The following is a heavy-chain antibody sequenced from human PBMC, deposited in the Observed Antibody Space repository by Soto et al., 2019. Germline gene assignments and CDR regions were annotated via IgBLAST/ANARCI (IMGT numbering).Heavy chain of an antibody. J-gene: IGHJ5*02. D-gene: IGHD3-3*01. Sequence: SETLSLTCPVSGGFVSSSSYFWSWIRQPPGKEMEFIAYVYYTGNTNYSHSLKSRASRSLDTSKNQVSLNLSPVTTANTAISYFARMRFGEVPHWVDPWGQG. CDR3: ARMRFGEVPHWVDP. CDR2: VYYTGNT. V-gene: IGHV4-61*01. CDR1: GGFVSSSSYF.